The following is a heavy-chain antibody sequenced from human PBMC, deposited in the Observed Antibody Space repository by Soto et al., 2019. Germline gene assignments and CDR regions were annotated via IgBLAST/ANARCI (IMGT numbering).Heavy chain of an antibody. D-gene: IGHD2-15*01. Sequence: EVQLVESGGGLVQPGGSLRLSCAASGFTSSNYWMYWVRQAPGKGLEWVSRINSDGSVSTYADSVKGRLTISRDNVKNTLYLQMDSLRAEDTAVYYCARGDCVGGSCYSLAGSFYYYMDAWGKGTTVTV. CDR1: GFTSSNYW. J-gene: IGHJ6*03. V-gene: IGHV3-74*03. CDR3: ARGDCVGGSCYSLAGSFYYYMDA. CDR2: INSDGSVS.